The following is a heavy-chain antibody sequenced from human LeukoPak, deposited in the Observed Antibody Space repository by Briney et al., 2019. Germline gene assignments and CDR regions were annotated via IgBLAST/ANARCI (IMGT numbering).Heavy chain of an antibody. Sequence: ASVKVSCKTSGYTFTSYGISWVRQAPGQGLEWMGGIIPIFGTANYAQKFQGRVTITADESTSTAYMELSSLRSEDTAVYYCARGPFYYYDSSGYYLYEYFQHWGQGTLVTVST. CDR3: ARGPFYYYDSSGYYLYEYFQH. CDR2: IIPIFGTA. D-gene: IGHD3-22*01. V-gene: IGHV1-69*13. J-gene: IGHJ1*01. CDR1: GYTFTSYG.